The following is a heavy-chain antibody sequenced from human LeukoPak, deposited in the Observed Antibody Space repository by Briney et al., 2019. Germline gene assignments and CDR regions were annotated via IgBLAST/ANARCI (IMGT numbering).Heavy chain of an antibody. CDR2: IYYSGST. CDR3: ARRRRGFDY. Sequence: SETLSLTCTVSGGSISSSSYYWGWIRQPPGKGLEWIGSIYYSGSTYYNPSLKSRVTISVDTSKDQFSLKLSSVTAADTAVYYCARRRRGFDYWGQGTLVTVSS. J-gene: IGHJ4*02. D-gene: IGHD3-10*01. V-gene: IGHV4-39*01. CDR1: GGSISSSSYY.